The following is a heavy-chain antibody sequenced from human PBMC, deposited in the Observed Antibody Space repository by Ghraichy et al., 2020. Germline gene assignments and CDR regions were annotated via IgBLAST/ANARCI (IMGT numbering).Heavy chain of an antibody. Sequence: SETLSLTCTVSGGSISSGSYYWSWIRQPAGKGLEWIGRIYTSGSTNYNPSLKSRVTISVDTSKNQFSLKLSSVTAADTAVYYCAREGHYDFWSGYYTRYFDYWGQGTLVTVSS. CDR2: IYTSGST. V-gene: IGHV4-61*02. CDR3: AREGHYDFWSGYYTRYFDY. D-gene: IGHD3-3*01. CDR1: GGSISSGSYY. J-gene: IGHJ4*02.